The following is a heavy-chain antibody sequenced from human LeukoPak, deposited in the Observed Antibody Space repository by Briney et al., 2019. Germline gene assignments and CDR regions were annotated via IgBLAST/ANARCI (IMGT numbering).Heavy chain of an antibody. Sequence: GGSLRLSCAASGFTVSSNYMSWVRQAPGKGLEWVSVFYSGGSTYYADSVKGRFTIARDNSKNTLYLQMSGLRAEDTAVYYCASENERPDAFDIWGQGTMVTVSS. CDR1: GFTVSSNY. CDR3: ASENERPDAFDI. V-gene: IGHV3-53*01. J-gene: IGHJ3*02. CDR2: FYSGGST.